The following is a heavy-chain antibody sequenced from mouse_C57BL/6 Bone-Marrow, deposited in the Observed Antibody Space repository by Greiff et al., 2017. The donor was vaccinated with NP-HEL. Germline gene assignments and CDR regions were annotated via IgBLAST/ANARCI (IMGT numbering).Heavy chain of an antibody. CDR2: ITPNYGTT. CDR3: ARWRDDGLYRAMDY. CDR1: GYSFTDYN. Sequence: SGPELVKPGASVKISCKASGYSFTDYNMNWVKQSNGKSLEWIGVITPNYGTTSYNQKFKGKATLTVDQSSSTAYMQLNSRTSEDSAVYYCARWRDDGLYRAMDYWGQGTSVTVSS. V-gene: IGHV1-39*01. D-gene: IGHD2-3*01. J-gene: IGHJ4*01.